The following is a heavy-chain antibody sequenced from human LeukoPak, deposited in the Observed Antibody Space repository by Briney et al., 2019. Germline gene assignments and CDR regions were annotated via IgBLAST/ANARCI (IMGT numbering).Heavy chain of an antibody. D-gene: IGHD2-2*01. CDR2: IYYSGST. J-gene: IGHJ4*02. CDR1: GGSISSSSYY. Sequence: PSETLSLTCTVSGGSISSSSYYWGWIRQPPGKGLEWIGSIYYSGSTYYNPSLKSRVTISVDTSKNQFSLKLSSVTAADTAVYYCARRTSQGGHFDYWGQGTLVTVSS. CDR3: ARRTSQGGHFDY. V-gene: IGHV4-39*01.